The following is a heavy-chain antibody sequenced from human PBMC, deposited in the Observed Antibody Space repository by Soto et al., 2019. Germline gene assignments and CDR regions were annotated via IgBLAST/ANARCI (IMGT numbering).Heavy chain of an antibody. CDR3: ARTPPGSVFYFDY. CDR1: GYSFTSYW. V-gene: IGHV5-51*01. CDR2: INPADSDA. J-gene: IGHJ4*02. Sequence: GESPKIPCKGSGYSFTSYWIGLVRQIPGKGLEWMGFINPADSDARYSPSFQGQVTISADKSISTAYLQWSSLKASDTAMYYCARTPPGSVFYFDYWGQGTLVTVSS. D-gene: IGHD6-19*01.